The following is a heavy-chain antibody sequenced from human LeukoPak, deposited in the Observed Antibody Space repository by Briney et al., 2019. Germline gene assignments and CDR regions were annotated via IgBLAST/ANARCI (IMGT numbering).Heavy chain of an antibody. CDR2: ISSSGSTI. V-gene: IGHV3-48*04. Sequence: GGSLRLSCAASGFTFSSYWMSWVRQAPGKGLEWVSYISSSGSTIYYADSVKGRFTISRDNAKNSLYLQMNSLRAEDTAVYYCARDAPEYIQLEHWFDPWGQGTLVTVSS. J-gene: IGHJ5*02. D-gene: IGHD5-18*01. CDR1: GFTFSSYW. CDR3: ARDAPEYIQLEHWFDP.